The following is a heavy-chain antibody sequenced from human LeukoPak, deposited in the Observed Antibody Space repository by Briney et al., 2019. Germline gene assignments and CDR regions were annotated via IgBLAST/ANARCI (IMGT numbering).Heavy chain of an antibody. CDR1: GFTFSSYA. D-gene: IGHD4-11*01. CDR3: AKRHLDYRNYYYMDV. J-gene: IGHJ6*03. V-gene: IGHV3-30-3*02. CDR2: ISYDGSNK. Sequence: GGSLRLSCAASGFTFSSYAMHWVHQAPGKGLEWVAVISYDGSNKYYADSVKGRFTISRDNSKNTLYLQMNSLRAEDTAVYYCAKRHLDYRNYYYMDVWGKGTTVTVSS.